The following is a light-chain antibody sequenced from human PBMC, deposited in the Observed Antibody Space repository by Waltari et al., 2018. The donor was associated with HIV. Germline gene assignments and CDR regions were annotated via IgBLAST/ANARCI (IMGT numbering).Light chain of an antibody. J-gene: IGLJ3*02. CDR3: ASFTGDNTVM. V-gene: IGLV2-14*03. CDR2: DVD. CDR1: DSDFGLYHF. Sequence: AVTQPASVSGLPGQSTTLSCTGGDSDFGLYHFVSWYHQHSGKPPKLILYDVDSRASGVSDRFSGSMSGNTASLTISGLRAEDEAHYYCASFTGDNTVMFGGGTEVTVL.